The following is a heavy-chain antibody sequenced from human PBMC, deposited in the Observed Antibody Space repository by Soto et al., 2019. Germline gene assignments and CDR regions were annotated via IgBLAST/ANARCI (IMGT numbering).Heavy chain of an antibody. CDR2: INHSGST. CDR3: AGLEIFGVVIIGSGGMDV. Sequence: PSETLSLTCAVYGGSFSGYYWSWIRQPPGKGLEWIGEINHSGSTNYNPSLKSRVTISVDTSKNQFSLKLSSVTAADTAVYYCAGLEIFGVVIIGSGGMDVWGQGTTVTVSS. CDR1: GGSFSGYY. V-gene: IGHV4-34*01. J-gene: IGHJ6*02. D-gene: IGHD3-3*01.